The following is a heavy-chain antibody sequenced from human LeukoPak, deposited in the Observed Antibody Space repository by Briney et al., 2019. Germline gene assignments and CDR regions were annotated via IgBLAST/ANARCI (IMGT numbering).Heavy chain of an antibody. J-gene: IGHJ6*04. D-gene: IGHD3-3*01. CDR2: FYKGGST. Sequence: SETLSLTCSVSGSSISNYSWSWIRQPAGKGLEWIGRFYKGGSTKYNFSLKSRVTMSVDTSKNLFSLKLSSVAAADTAVYYCARERYDFWSGHDKGMDVWGKGTTVTVSS. CDR3: ARERYDFWSGHDKGMDV. CDR1: GSSISNYS. V-gene: IGHV4-4*07.